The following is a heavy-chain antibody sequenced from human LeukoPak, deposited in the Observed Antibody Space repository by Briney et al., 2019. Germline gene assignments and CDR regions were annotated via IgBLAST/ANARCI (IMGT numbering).Heavy chain of an antibody. CDR3: ARSGTRASPFDP. Sequence: PSETLSLTCAVSGYSISSGYYWSWIRQPPGKGLEWIGYIYYSGSTNYNPSLKSRVTISVDTSKNQFSPKLSSVTAADTAVYYCARSGTRASPFDPWGQGTLVTVSS. V-gene: IGHV4-61*01. D-gene: IGHD2-2*01. CDR2: IYYSGST. CDR1: GYSISSGYY. J-gene: IGHJ5*02.